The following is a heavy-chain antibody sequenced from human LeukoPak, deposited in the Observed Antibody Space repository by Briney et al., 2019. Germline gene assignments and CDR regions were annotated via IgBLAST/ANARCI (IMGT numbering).Heavy chain of an antibody. CDR3: ARGDIVVVPAAIVVFDY. V-gene: IGHV1-3*01. D-gene: IGHD2-2*02. CDR2: INAGNGNT. Sequence: GASVKVSCKASGYTFTSYAMHWVRQAPGQRLEWMGWINAGNGNTKYSQKFQGRVTITRDTSASTAYMELSSLRSEDTAVYCCARGDIVVVPAAIVVFDYWGQGTLVTVSS. CDR1: GYTFTSYA. J-gene: IGHJ4*02.